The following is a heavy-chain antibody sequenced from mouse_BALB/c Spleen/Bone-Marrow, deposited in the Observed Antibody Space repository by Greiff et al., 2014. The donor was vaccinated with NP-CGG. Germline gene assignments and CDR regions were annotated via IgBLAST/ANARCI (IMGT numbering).Heavy chain of an antibody. Sequence: VQLVESGPGLVAPSQSLSITCTVSGFSLTDYGVSWIRKPPGKGLEWLGVIWGGGITYYNSTLKSRLSISKDSSKSQVFLKMNSLQTDDTAMYYCAKHDTTVVVDYWGQGTTLTVSS. V-gene: IGHV2-6-5*01. CDR2: IWGGGIT. CDR1: GFSLTDYG. D-gene: IGHD1-1*01. CDR3: AKHDTTVVVDY. J-gene: IGHJ2*01.